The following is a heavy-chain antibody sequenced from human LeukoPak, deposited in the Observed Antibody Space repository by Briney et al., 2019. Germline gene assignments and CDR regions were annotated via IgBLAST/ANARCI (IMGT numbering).Heavy chain of an antibody. V-gene: IGHV4-59*01. CDR3: ARGSYDSSGYYYGSWFDP. D-gene: IGHD3-22*01. Sequence: PSETLSLTCTASGGSISSYYWSWIRQPPGKGLEWIGYIYYSGSTNYNPSLKSRVTISVDTSKNQFSLKLSSVTAADTAVYYCARGSYDSSGYYYGSWFDPWGQGTLVTVSS. CDR1: GGSISSYY. J-gene: IGHJ5*02. CDR2: IYYSGST.